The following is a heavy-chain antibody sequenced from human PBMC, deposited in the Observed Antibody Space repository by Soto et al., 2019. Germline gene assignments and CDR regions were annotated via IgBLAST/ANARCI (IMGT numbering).Heavy chain of an antibody. V-gene: IGHV3-30*02. CDR3: AKPQIARHYYYGMEV. CDR2: IWYDGSNK. J-gene: IGHJ6*02. Sequence: GGSLRLSXAASGFTFSSYGMHWVRQAPGKGLEWVAVIWYDGSNKYYADSVKGRFTISRDNSKNTLYLQLSSLTSEDTAVYYCAKPQIARHYYYGMEVWGQGTAVTVSS. CDR1: GFTFSSYG.